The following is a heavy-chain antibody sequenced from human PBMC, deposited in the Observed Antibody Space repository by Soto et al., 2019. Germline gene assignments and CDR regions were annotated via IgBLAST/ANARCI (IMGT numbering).Heavy chain of an antibody. CDR1: GFTFSSYA. V-gene: IGHV3-30-3*01. CDR3: ARRGYGMDV. Sequence: QVQLVESGGGVVQPGRSLRLSCAASGFTFSSYAMHWVRQAPGKGLEWVVVISYDGNNKYYADSVKGRFTISRDNSKNTLYLQMNSLTTEDTAVYYCARRGYGMDVWGQGTTVTVSS. J-gene: IGHJ6*02. CDR2: ISYDGNNK.